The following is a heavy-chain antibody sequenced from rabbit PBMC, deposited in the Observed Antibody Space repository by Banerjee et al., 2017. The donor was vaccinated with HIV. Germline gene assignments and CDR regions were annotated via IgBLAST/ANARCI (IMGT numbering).Heavy chain of an antibody. J-gene: IGHJ4*01. CDR2: INTSSGNT. D-gene: IGHD1-1*01. CDR3: ARDLAYASSTGYYNGNL. Sequence: QEQLEESGGDLVKPEGSLTITCTASGFSFSNKCVMCWVRQAPGKGLEWIACINTSSGNTVYASWAKGRFTISKTSSTTVTLQMTSLTAADTATYFCARDLAYASSTGYYNGNLWGPGTLVTVS. CDR1: GFSFSNKCV. V-gene: IGHV1S45*01.